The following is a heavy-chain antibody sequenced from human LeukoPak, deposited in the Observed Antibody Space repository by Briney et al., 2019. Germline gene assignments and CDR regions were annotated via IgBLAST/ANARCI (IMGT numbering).Heavy chain of an antibody. CDR2: INPNSGGT. CDR3: ARTIYFRVPPMDV. J-gene: IGHJ6*03. Sequence: ASVKVSCEASGYTFTGYYMHWVRQAPGQGLEWMGRINPNSGGTNYAQKFQGRVTMTRDTSISTAYMELSRLRSDDTAVYYCARTIYFRVPPMDVWGKGTTVTVSS. V-gene: IGHV1-2*06. D-gene: IGHD2/OR15-2a*01. CDR1: GYTFTGYY.